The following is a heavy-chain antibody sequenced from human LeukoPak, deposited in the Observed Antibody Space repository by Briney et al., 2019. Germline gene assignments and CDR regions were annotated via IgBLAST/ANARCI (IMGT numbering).Heavy chain of an antibody. CDR1: GGSISSSNW. CDR2: IYHSGST. CDR3: ARAGGSRTYYSYGMDV. Sequence: PSETLSLTCAVSGGSISSSNWWSWVRQPPGKGLEWIGEIYHSGSTNYNPSLKSRVTISVDTSKNQFSLKLSSVTAADTAVYYCARAGGSRTYYSYGMDVWGQGTTVTVSS. V-gene: IGHV4-4*02. J-gene: IGHJ6*02. D-gene: IGHD2-15*01.